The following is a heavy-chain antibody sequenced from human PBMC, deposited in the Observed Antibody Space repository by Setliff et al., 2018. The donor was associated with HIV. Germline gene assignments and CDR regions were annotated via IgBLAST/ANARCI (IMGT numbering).Heavy chain of an antibody. Sequence: PGGSLRLSCAASGFTFSSYWVSWVRQAPGKGLEWVANIKQDGSEKNYMDSVKGRFTISRDNAKNSLYLQMSSLRAEDTAVYYCAREVTSFEAFDLWGQGTMVTVSS. J-gene: IGHJ3*01. CDR1: GFTFSSYW. V-gene: IGHV3-7*05. CDR2: IKQDGSEK. CDR3: AREVTSFEAFDL. D-gene: IGHD2-21*02.